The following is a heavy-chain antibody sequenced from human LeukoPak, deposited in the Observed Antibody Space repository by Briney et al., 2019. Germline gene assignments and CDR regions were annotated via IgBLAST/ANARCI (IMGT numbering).Heavy chain of an antibody. Sequence: HPGGSLRLSCAASGFSLSSHAMSWVRQAPGKGLEWVSAISGSGGSTYYADSVKGRFTISRDNSKNTLYLQMNSLRAEDTAVYYCAKDVFRTAAGRLEYFQHWGQGTLVTVSS. CDR2: ISGSGGST. CDR3: AKDVFRTAAGRLEYFQH. J-gene: IGHJ1*01. V-gene: IGHV3-23*01. D-gene: IGHD6-13*01. CDR1: GFSLSSHA.